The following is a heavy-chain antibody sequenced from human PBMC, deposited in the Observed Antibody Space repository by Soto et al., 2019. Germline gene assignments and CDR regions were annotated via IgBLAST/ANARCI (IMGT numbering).Heavy chain of an antibody. CDR3: VGSLMSRAMESFDY. CDR1: AGSISRYY. Sequence: HVQLQESGPGLVKPSEPLSLTCSVSAGSISRYYWGWGRQSPGEGLEWIAHISYTVDASYNPSLKSRVTISLDTSKNQIALRLMSVTAADTAVYYCVGSLMSRAMESFDYWGQGTLVTVTS. V-gene: IGHV4-59*01. D-gene: IGHD5-18*01. CDR2: ISYTVDA. J-gene: IGHJ4*02.